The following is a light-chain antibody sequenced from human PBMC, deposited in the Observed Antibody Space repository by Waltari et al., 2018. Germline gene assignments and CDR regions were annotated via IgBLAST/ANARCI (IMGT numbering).Light chain of an antibody. CDR2: GAY. J-gene: IGKJ1*01. V-gene: IGKV3-20*01. Sequence: IVLTQSPGTLSLSPGERATLSCRASQSVNTYLAWYQQKPGQAPRLLIYGAYTRAAGIPDRFSGSGSGTDFSLTISRLEAEYFAVYYCQHHVRLPATFGQGTKVEIK. CDR3: QHHVRLPAT. CDR1: QSVNTY.